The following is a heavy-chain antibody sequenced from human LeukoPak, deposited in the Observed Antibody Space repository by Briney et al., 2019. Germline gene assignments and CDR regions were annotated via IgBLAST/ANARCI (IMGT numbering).Heavy chain of an antibody. J-gene: IGHJ4*02. D-gene: IGHD5-18*01. CDR1: GGSISSYY. CDR2: IYYSGST. Sequence: SETLSLTCTVSGGSISSYYWSWIRQPPGKGLEWIGYIYYSGSTNYSPSLKSRVTISVDTSKNQFSLKLSSVTAADTAVYYCARHSSWIQLLFDYWGQGTLVTVSS. CDR3: ARHSSWIQLLFDY. V-gene: IGHV4-59*08.